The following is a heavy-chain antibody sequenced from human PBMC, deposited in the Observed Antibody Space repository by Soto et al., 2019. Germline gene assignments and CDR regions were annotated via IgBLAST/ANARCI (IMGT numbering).Heavy chain of an antibody. V-gene: IGHV4-30-4*01. CDR1: GGSISSGGYY. CDR3: ARANNGYDLFDY. J-gene: IGHJ4*02. D-gene: IGHD5-12*01. CDR2: IYYSGST. Sequence: SETLSLTCTVSGGSISSGGYYWSWIRQPPGKGLEWIGYIYYSGSTYYNPPLKSRVTISVDTSKNQFSLKLSSVTAADTAVYYCARANNGYDLFDYWGQGTLVTGSS.